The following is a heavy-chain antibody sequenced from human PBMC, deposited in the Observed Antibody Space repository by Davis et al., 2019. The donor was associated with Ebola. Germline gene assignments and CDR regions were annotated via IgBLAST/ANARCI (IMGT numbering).Heavy chain of an antibody. CDR3: ARGFWSSGWYGYYYYGIDV. V-gene: IGHV4-34*01. CDR2: INHSGST. J-gene: IGHJ6*02. D-gene: IGHD6-19*01. Sequence: PSETLSLTCAVYGGSFSGYYWSWIRQPPGKGLEWIGEINHSGSTNYNPSLKSRVTISVDTSKNQFSLKLSSVTAADTAVYYCARGFWSSGWYGYYYYGIDVWGQGTTVTVSS. CDR1: GGSFSGYY.